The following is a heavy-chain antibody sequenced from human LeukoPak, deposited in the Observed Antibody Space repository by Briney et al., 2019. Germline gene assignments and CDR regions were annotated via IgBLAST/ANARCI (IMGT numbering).Heavy chain of an antibody. J-gene: IGHJ6*02. Sequence: SETLSLICAVYGGSFRGYYWSWTRRPPGKGLEWIGEINHSGSTNYNPSLKSRVTVSVDTSKNQFSLKLSSVTAADTAVYYCARGPNWTGMGVWGQGTTVTVSS. CDR1: GGSFRGYY. D-gene: IGHD1-20*01. CDR3: ARGPNWTGMGV. V-gene: IGHV4-34*01. CDR2: INHSGST.